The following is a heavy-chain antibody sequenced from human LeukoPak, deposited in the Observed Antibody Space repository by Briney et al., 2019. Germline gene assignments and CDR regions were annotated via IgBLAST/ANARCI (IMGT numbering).Heavy chain of an antibody. CDR2: ISYDGNLK. CDR3: ARGSKGGYFDWSLDY. Sequence: GGSLRLSCVASGFMFSNYAMHWVRQAPGKGLEWVAVISYDGNLKHYADSVQGRFTISRDNSKNTLYLQMNSLRAEDTAVYYCARGSKGGYFDWSLDYWGQGTLVTVSS. V-gene: IGHV3-30*03. CDR1: GFMFSNYA. D-gene: IGHD3-9*01. J-gene: IGHJ4*02.